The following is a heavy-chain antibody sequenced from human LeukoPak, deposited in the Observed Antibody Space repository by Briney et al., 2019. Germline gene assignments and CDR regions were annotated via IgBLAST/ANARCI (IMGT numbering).Heavy chain of an antibody. CDR3: AKCAQSYGNDAFDL. D-gene: IGHD3-16*01. CDR2: IRGGGAGA. CDR1: EFTFGNFA. J-gene: IGHJ3*01. V-gene: IGHV3-23*01. Sequence: GGSLRLSCAASEFTFGNFAMSWVRQAPGKGLEGASYIRGGGAGALYADSVKGRFTVSRDNSRSTLYLQMNSLRVEDTAVYYCAKCAQSYGNDAFDLWGPGTMVTVSS.